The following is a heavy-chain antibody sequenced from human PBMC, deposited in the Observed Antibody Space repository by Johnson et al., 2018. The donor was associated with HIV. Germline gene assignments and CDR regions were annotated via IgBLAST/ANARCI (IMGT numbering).Heavy chain of an antibody. CDR1: GFTFSSYA. Sequence: LSCAASGFTFSSYAMSWVRQAPGKGLEWVANIKQDGSERYYVDSVKGRFTISRDNAENSLSLQMSTLRAYDTAVYYCARGATIQPGTFDIWGQGTMVTVSS. D-gene: IGHD5-18*01. V-gene: IGHV3-7*05. J-gene: IGHJ3*02. CDR3: ARGATIQPGTFDI. CDR2: IKQDGSER.